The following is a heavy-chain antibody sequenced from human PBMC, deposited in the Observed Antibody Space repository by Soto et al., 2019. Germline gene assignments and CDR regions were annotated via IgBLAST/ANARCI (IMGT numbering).Heavy chain of an antibody. Sequence: PGGSLRLSCAASGFTFSSYWMHWVRQAPGKGLVWVSRINSDGSSTSYADSVKGRFTISRDNAKNTLYLQMNSLRAEDTAVYYCASLGNVLLWFGELFFDHAFDIWGQGTMVTVSS. CDR1: GFTFSSYW. J-gene: IGHJ3*02. V-gene: IGHV3-74*01. CDR3: ASLGNVLLWFGELFFDHAFDI. D-gene: IGHD3-10*01. CDR2: INSDGSST.